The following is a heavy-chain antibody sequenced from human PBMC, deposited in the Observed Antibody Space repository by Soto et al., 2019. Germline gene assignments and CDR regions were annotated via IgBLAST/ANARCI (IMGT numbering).Heavy chain of an antibody. V-gene: IGHV3-48*04. D-gene: IGHD6-13*01. CDR3: ARDHGGSTWFVGVYYFFGMDV. J-gene: IGHJ6*02. CDR2: ISSSGGAI. CDR1: GFIFSDYT. Sequence: ESGGDLVQPGGSLRLSCAASGFIFSDYTMTWVRQAPGRGLEFVSHISSSGGAIFYAESVKGRFTVSRDNAKNSLYLQMNSLRAEDTAVYFCARDHGGSTWFVGVYYFFGMDVWGQGTAVTVSS.